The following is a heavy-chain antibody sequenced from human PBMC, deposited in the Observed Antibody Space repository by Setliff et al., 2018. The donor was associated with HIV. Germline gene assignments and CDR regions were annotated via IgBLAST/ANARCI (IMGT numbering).Heavy chain of an antibody. J-gene: IGHJ5*02. Sequence: ASVKVSCKASDFIFTNYGISWVRQAPGQGLEWMGWVSASIYNRRTYYAQKFQGRVTMTTDTSTTTAYLELRNLRSDDTAVYFCTRGADHFDTSGYYSFFDPWGQGTLVTVSS. CDR1: DFIFTNYG. CDR2: VSASIYNRRT. V-gene: IGHV1-18*01. CDR3: TRGADHFDTSGYYSFFDP. D-gene: IGHD3-22*01.